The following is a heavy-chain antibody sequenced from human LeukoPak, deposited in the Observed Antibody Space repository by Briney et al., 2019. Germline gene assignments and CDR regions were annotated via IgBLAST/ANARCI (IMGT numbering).Heavy chain of an antibody. CDR3: ARDPQVLRFLEWSPYLHFDY. Sequence: GGSLRLSCAASGFTFSSYGMNWVRQAPGKGLEWVSSISSSSSYIYYADSVKGRFTISRDNAKNSLYLQMNSLRAEDTAVYYCARDPQVLRFLEWSPYLHFDYWGQGTLVTVSS. CDR2: ISSSSSYI. V-gene: IGHV3-21*01. J-gene: IGHJ4*02. D-gene: IGHD3-3*01. CDR1: GFTFSSYG.